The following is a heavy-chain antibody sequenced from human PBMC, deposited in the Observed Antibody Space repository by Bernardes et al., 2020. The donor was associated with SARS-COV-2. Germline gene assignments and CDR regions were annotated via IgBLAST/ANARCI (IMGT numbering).Heavy chain of an antibody. J-gene: IGHJ4*02. CDR2: LSTDGSST. V-gene: IGHV3-74*01. D-gene: IGHD1-26*01. CDR1: GFTFNIYG. Sequence: GGSLRLSCAASGFTFNIYGIHWVRQAPGKGLEWVTGLSTDGSSTSYADSVKGRFTISRDNAKNTLYLQMNSLRVEDTAVYYCARGALSGTYGVGDYWGQGTLVTVSS. CDR3: ARGALSGTYGVGDY.